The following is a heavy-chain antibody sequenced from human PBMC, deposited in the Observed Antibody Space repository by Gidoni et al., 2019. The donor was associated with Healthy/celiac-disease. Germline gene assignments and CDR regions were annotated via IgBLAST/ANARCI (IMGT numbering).Heavy chain of an antibody. CDR1: GFSLSNARMG. Sequence: QVTLKESGPVLVKPTEPLTLTCTVSGFSLSNARMGVSWIRQPPGKALEWLAHIFSNDEKSYSTSLKSRLTISKDTAKSQVVLTMTNMDPVDTATYYCARGSGRYYYFDYWGQGTLVTVSS. CDR2: IFSNDEK. J-gene: IGHJ4*02. V-gene: IGHV2-26*01. D-gene: IGHD6-19*01. CDR3: ARGSGRYYYFDY.